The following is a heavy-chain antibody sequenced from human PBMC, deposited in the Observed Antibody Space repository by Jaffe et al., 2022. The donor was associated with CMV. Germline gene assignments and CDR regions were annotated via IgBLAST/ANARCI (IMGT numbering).Heavy chain of an antibody. CDR1: GFTFSSYW. D-gene: IGHD3-10*01. CDR3: ARDKPYYGSGSPPGPSKYYYGMDV. Sequence: EVQLVESGGGLVQPGGSLRLSCAASGFTFSSYWMHWVRQAPGKGLVWVSRINSDGSSTSYADSVKGRFTISRDNAKNTLYLQMNSLRAEDTAVYYCARDKPYYGSGSPPGPSKYYYGMDVWGQGTTVTVSS. CDR2: INSDGSST. J-gene: IGHJ6*02. V-gene: IGHV3-74*01.